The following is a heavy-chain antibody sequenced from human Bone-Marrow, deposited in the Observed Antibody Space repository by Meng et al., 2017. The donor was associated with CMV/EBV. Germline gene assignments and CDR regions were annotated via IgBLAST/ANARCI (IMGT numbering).Heavy chain of an antibody. V-gene: IGHV3-20*04. Sequence: ETLSLTCAASGFTFDDYGMSWVRQAPGKGLEWVSGMNWNGGRIGYADSVKGRFTISRDNAKNSLYLQMESLRAEDTALYYCARATLRDLYGMDVWGQGTTVTVSS. J-gene: IGHJ6*02. CDR1: GFTFDDYG. CDR3: ARATLRDLYGMDV. CDR2: MNWNGGRI.